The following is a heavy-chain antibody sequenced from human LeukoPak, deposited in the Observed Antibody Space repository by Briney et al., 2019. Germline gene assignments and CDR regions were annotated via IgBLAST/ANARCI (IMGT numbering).Heavy chain of an antibody. CDR2: IYYSGST. Sequence: SETLSLTCTVSGGPISSSSYYWGWIRQPPGKGLEWIGSIYYSGSTYYNPSLKSRVTISVDTSKNQFSLKLSSVTAADTVVYYCARRDYGPDAFDIWGQGTMVTVSS. CDR3: ARRDYGPDAFDI. V-gene: IGHV4-39*01. D-gene: IGHD4-17*01. CDR1: GGPISSSSYY. J-gene: IGHJ3*02.